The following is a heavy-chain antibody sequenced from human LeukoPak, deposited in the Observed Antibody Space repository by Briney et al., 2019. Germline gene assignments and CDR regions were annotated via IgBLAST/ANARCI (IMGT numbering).Heavy chain of an antibody. V-gene: IGHV3-21*01. CDR1: GLSFSTYS. J-gene: IGHJ4*02. CDR3: AKDLGAAGYVSLDY. CDR2: ISSSSIYR. D-gene: IGHD6-13*01. Sequence: GGSLRLSCAASGLSFSTYSMNWVRQAPGKGLEWVSSISSSSIYRYYADSVKGRFTISRDNAKKSLYLQMNSLRAEDTAVYYCAKDLGAAGYVSLDYWGQGTLVTVSS.